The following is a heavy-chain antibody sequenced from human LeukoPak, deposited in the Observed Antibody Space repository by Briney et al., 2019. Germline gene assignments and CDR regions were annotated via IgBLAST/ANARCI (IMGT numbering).Heavy chain of an antibody. D-gene: IGHD2-2*02. CDR2: INPNSGGT. J-gene: IGHJ4*02. Sequence: GASVKVSCKASGYTFTGYYMHWVRQAPGQGLEWMGWINPNSGGTNYAQKFQGRATMTRDTSISTAYMELSRLRSDDTAVYYCARVFLGYCSSTSCYTLGYWGQGTLVTVSS. CDR1: GYTFTGYY. V-gene: IGHV1-2*02. CDR3: ARVFLGYCSSTSCYTLGY.